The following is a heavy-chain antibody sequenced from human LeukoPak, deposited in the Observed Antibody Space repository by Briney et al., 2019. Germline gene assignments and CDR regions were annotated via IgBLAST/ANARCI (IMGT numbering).Heavy chain of an antibody. CDR3: ARDGDCSSTSCPIRGAY. CDR2: ISSSSSYI. CDR1: GLTFSSYS. Sequence: PGGSLRLSCVASGLTFSSYSMNWVRQAPGKGLEWVSSISSSSSYIYYADSVKGRFTISRDNAKNSLYLQMNSLRAEDTAVYYCARDGDCSSTSCPIRGAYWGQGTLVTVSS. J-gene: IGHJ4*02. V-gene: IGHV3-21*01. D-gene: IGHD2-2*01.